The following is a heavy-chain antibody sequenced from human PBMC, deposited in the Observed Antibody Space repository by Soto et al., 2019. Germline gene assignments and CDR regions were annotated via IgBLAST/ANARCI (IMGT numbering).Heavy chain of an antibody. J-gene: IGHJ6*02. Sequence: QVQLVQSGPEVKKPGSSVRISCRSGGDTFSSYTVSWVRQTPGQGLEWMGRIIPVLGVTNYSRKFKGRMTITADKSKTTAHMELGSLKSEETARYYCARRRYCCVDWYIQDFYGMDVWGQGTSVIVSS. CDR3: ARRRYCCVDWYIQDFYGMDV. V-gene: IGHV1-69*02. D-gene: IGHD2-21*02. CDR1: GDTFSSYT. CDR2: IIPVLGVT.